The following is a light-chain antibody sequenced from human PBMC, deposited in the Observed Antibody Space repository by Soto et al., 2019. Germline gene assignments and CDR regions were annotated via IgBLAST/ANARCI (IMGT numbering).Light chain of an antibody. CDR3: QQYGSSRT. CDR1: QSVGSSY. J-gene: IGKJ1*01. CDR2: AAS. V-gene: IGKV3-20*01. Sequence: EIVLTQSPGTLSLSPRERATLSCRASQSVGSSYLAWYQQKPGQAPRLLIYAASSRATGVPERFSGSGSGTDFTLTISRLEPEDFAVYYCQQYGSSRTFGQGTKVDIK.